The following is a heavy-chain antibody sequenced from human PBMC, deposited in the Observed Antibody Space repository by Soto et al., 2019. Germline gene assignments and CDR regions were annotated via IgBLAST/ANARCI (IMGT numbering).Heavy chain of an antibody. Sequence: ASVKVSCKGSGYTFTSYGISWVRQAPGQGLEWMGWISAYNGNTNYAQKLQGRVTMTTDTSTSTAYMELRSLRSDDTAVYYCARDEDILVVPAAAGRYNWFDPWGQGTLVTVSS. CDR3: ARDEDILVVPAAAGRYNWFDP. V-gene: IGHV1-18*01. J-gene: IGHJ5*02. CDR1: GYTFTSYG. D-gene: IGHD2-2*01. CDR2: ISAYNGNT.